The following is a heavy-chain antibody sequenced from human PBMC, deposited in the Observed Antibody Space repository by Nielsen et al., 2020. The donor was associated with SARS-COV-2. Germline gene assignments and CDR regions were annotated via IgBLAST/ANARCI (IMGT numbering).Heavy chain of an antibody. CDR2: VFYTGHT. D-gene: IGHD3-10*01. Sequence: WIRQPPGKGLEWIGFVFYTGHTNYNPSISSRVTISVDTSNDQFSLKLTSVTAADTALYYCARGGNYYASGNYYNLEDWGQGTLVTVSS. CDR3: ARGGNYYASGNYYNLED. V-gene: IGHV4-59*01. J-gene: IGHJ1*01.